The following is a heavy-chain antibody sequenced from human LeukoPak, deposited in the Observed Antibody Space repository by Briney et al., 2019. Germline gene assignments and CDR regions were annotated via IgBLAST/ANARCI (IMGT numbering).Heavy chain of an antibody. CDR2: ISYDGSNK. V-gene: IGHV3-30*04. J-gene: IGHJ4*02. CDR3: ARDRYYYDSSGYYDY. CDR1: GFTFSRYG. D-gene: IGHD3-22*01. Sequence: ETGGSLRLSCAASGFTFSRYGMHWVRQAPGKGLEWVTAISYDGSNKYYADSVKGRFTISRDNSKNTLYLQMNSLRAEDTAVYYCARDRYYYDSSGYYDYWGQGTLVTVSS.